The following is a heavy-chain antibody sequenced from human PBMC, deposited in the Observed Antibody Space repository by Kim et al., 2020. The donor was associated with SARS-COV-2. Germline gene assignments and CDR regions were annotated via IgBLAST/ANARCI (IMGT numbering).Heavy chain of an antibody. CDR3: ARGPKDSSGYYYESAFDI. Sequence: GGSLRLSCAASGFTFSSYEMNWVRQAPGKGLEWVSYISSSGSTIYYADSVKGRFTISRDNAKNSLYLQMNSLRAEDTAVYYCARGPKDSSGYYYESAFDIWGQGTMVTVSS. D-gene: IGHD3-22*01. CDR2: ISSSGSTI. CDR1: GFTFSSYE. V-gene: IGHV3-48*03. J-gene: IGHJ3*02.